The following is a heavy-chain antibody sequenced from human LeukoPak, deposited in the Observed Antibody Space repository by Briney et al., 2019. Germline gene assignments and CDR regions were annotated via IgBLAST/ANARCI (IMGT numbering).Heavy chain of an antibody. J-gene: IGHJ3*02. V-gene: IGHV4-39*01. CDR2: IYYSGSA. CDR1: GGSISSSSYY. D-gene: IGHD6-6*01. CDR3: ARRSIELNAFDI. Sequence: SESLSLTCIVSGGSISSSSYYWGWIRQPPGKGLEWIGSIYYSGSAYYNPSLKSRVTISVDTSKNQFSLKLSSVTAADTAVYYCARRSIELNAFDIWGQGTMVTVSS.